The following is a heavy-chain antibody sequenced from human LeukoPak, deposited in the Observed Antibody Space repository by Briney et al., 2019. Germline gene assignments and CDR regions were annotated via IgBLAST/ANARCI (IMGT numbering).Heavy chain of an antibody. CDR2: IYYSGST. V-gene: IGHV4-59*01. Sequence: SETLSLTCTVSGGSISSYYWSWIRQPPGKGLEWIGYIYYSGSTNYNPSLKSRVTISVDTSKNQFSLKLSSVTAADTAVYYCARAQYYYYYYMDVWGKGTTVTVSS. CDR1: GGSISSYY. J-gene: IGHJ6*03. CDR3: ARAQYYYYYYMDV.